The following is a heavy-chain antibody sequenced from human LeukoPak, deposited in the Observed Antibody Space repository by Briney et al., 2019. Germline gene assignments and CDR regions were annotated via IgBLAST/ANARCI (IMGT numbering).Heavy chain of an antibody. Sequence: GGSLRLSCAASGFTFSSSWMDWVRHCPGKGLVWVARINGDGSSTSFADSVKGRFIISRDNAKSTVYLQMNSLSAEDSAVYYCARWDCGSADAFHIWGQGTMVTVSS. CDR2: INGDGSST. V-gene: IGHV3-74*01. J-gene: IGHJ3*02. CDR3: ARWDCGSADAFHI. D-gene: IGHD3/OR15-3a*01. CDR1: GFTFSSSW.